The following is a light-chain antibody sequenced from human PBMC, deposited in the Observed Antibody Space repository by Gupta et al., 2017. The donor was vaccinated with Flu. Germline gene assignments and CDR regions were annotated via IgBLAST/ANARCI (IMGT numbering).Light chain of an antibody. CDR2: AKN. V-gene: IGLV3-19*01. CDR1: SLRNSY. CDR3: NSRDSTDNHQEV. Sequence: QTVRITCQGDSLRNSYARWYQQKAGQAPFLVIYAKNIRHSGSPDLFSGSSSGNTASLTFTGAQAEDAADYSCNSRDSTDNHQEVFGGGTKLTVL. J-gene: IGLJ2*01.